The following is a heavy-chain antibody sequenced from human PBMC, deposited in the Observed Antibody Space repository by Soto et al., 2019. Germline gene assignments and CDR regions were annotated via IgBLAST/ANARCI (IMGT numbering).Heavy chain of an antibody. CDR1: GGSFSGYY. CDR2: INHSGST. CDR3: ATHPPYGPLDH. D-gene: IGHD4-17*01. Sequence: TSETLSLTCAVYGGSFSGYYWSWIRQPPGKGLEWIGKINHSGSTNYNPSLKSRVTISVDTSKNQFSLRLTSVTAADTAVYYCATHPPYGPLDHWGQGTLVPVS. J-gene: IGHJ4*02. V-gene: IGHV4-34*01.